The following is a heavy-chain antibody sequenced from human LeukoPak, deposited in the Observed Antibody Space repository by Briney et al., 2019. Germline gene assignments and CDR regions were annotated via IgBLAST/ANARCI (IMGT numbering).Heavy chain of an antibody. Sequence: PGGSLRLSCAVSEFTFSVYAMTGARQGPGKGLEWVSTTSRSGDNTYYADSVKGRFTISRDNSKNTLYLQMSSLRVEDTAVYYCARSVGSYYGALWGQGTLVTVSS. CDR2: TSRSGDNT. J-gene: IGHJ4*02. CDR1: EFTFSVYA. V-gene: IGHV3-23*01. D-gene: IGHD3-22*01. CDR3: ARSVGSYYGAL.